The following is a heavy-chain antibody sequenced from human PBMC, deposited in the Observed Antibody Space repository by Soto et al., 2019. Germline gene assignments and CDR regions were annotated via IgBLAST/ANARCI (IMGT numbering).Heavy chain of an antibody. Sequence: GGSLRLSCAASGFTFSSYAMSWVRQAPGKGLEWVSSISGSGGSTYYEDSVKGRFTISRDNSKNTLYLQMNSLRAEDTAVYYCAKVLPWRGVINRYDYWGQGTLVTVSS. D-gene: IGHD3-10*01. V-gene: IGHV3-23*01. CDR1: GFTFSSYA. J-gene: IGHJ4*02. CDR3: AKVLPWRGVINRYDY. CDR2: ISGSGGST.